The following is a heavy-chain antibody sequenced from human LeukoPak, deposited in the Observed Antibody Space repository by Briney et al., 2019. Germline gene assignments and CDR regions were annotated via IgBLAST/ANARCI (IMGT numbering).Heavy chain of an antibody. CDR2: INQLGSEN. CDR1: GFNFRNLW. J-gene: IGHJ3*02. D-gene: IGHD3-10*01. CDR3: ASDRGALDI. Sequence: GGSLRLSCVASGFNFRNLWMSWVRQAPGKGLAWVANINQLGSENDYVDSVKGRFIIFRDSDQKSLFLQMNSLRAEDTAVYYCASDRGALDIWGQGTMVTVSS. V-gene: IGHV3-7*05.